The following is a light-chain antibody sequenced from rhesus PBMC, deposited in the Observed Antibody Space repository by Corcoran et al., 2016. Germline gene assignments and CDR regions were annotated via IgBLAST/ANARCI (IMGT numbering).Light chain of an antibody. Sequence: DIQMTQSPSSLSASVGDRVTITCRARQDISTYLNWYQQKAGKAPKHLGYYTNRLERGVPSRFSVSGSGTEFTLTISPLQPEDFATYSCLQYNTLPHTFGPGTKVEIK. V-gene: IGKV1-32*01. CDR2: YTN. J-gene: IGKJ2*01. CDR3: LQYNTLPHT. CDR1: QDISTY.